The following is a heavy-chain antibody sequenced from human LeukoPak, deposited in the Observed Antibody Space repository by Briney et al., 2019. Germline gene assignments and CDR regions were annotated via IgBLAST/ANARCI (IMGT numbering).Heavy chain of an antibody. CDR2: IYYSGTT. CDR3: ARGGGYYSSDDWFDP. Sequence: SETLSLTCTVSGGSISIYYWSWIRQPPGKGLEWIGYIYYSGTTNYNPSLKSRVTISIDTSKNQFSLKPSSLTAADTAVYYCARGGGYYSSDDWFDPWGQGTLVTVSS. CDR1: GGSISIYY. J-gene: IGHJ5*02. V-gene: IGHV4-59*01. D-gene: IGHD3-22*01.